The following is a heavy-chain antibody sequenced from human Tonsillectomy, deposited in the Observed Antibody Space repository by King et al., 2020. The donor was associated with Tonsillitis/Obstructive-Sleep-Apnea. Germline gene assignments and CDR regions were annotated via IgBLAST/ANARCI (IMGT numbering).Heavy chain of an antibody. CDR3: TRGYGSAGNCWREAFNI. J-gene: IGHJ3*02. V-gene: IGHV3-72*01. CDR1: GFTLSDHY. D-gene: IGHD2-15*01. Sequence: VQLVESGGGLVQPGGSLRLSCAASGFTLSDHYMDWVRQAPGKGLEWVGLIRNKVNSYTTEYAESVKGRFTISRDESENSMYLQMNSLKTDDTAVYYCTRGYGSAGNCWREAFNIWGQGTMVTVSS. CDR2: IRNKVNSYTT.